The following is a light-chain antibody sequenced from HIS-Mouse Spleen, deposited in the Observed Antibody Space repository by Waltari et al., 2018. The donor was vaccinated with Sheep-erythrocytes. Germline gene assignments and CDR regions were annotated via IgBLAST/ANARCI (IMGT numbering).Light chain of an antibody. V-gene: IGLV2-11*01. CDR3: CSYAGSYTLV. J-gene: IGLJ3*02. CDR2: DVS. CDR1: RSAVGGYNY. Sequence: QSALTQPRSVSASPGQSLTISCTGTRSAVGGYNYVSWYQQHPGKAPKLMIYDVSKRPSGVPDRFSGSKSGNTASLTISGLQAEDEADYYCCSYAGSYTLVFGGGTKLTVL.